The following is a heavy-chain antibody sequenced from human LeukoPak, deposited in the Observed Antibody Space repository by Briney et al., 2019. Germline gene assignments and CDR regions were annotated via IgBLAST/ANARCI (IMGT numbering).Heavy chain of an antibody. J-gene: IGHJ3*02. CDR2: ISYDGSNK. CDR1: GFTFSSYG. V-gene: IGHV3-30*18. CDR3: AKLPVVVVAATPADAFDI. D-gene: IGHD2-15*01. Sequence: GGSLRLSCAASGFTFSSYGMHWVRQAPGKGLEWVAVISYDGSNKYYADSVKGRFTISRDNSKNTLYLQMNSLRAEDTAVYYCAKLPVVVVAATPADAFDIWGQGTMVTVSS.